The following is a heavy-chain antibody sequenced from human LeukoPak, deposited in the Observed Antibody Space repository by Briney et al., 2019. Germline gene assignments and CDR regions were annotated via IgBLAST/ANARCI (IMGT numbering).Heavy chain of an antibody. V-gene: IGHV5-51*01. CDR1: GYNSNNYW. J-gene: IGHJ4*02. Sequence: GESLKISCRGSGYNSNNYWIGWVRQMPGKSLEWRGIIYPGDSDTKYSPPFRGQVTISADKSINTAYLKWSTLKASDNAIYYGASAIGSYSYFDYWGQGTLVTVSS. CDR2: IYPGDSDT. CDR3: ASAIGSYSYFDY. D-gene: IGHD1-26*01.